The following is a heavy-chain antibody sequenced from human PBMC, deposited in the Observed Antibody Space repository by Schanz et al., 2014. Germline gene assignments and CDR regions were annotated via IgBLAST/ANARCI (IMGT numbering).Heavy chain of an antibody. J-gene: IGHJ4*02. V-gene: IGHV3-23*01. D-gene: IGHD5-12*01. CDR1: GFTFSSYA. CDR3: ARDPNSVNEIDY. Sequence: DVQLLESGGGLVQPGGSLRLSCAASGFTFSSYAMSWVRQPPGKGLEWVSSIRGSGGGTDYADSVKGRFTISRDNSKNTLFLQMNSLRVEDTAVYYCARDPNSVNEIDYWGQGTLVTVSS. CDR2: IRGSGGGT.